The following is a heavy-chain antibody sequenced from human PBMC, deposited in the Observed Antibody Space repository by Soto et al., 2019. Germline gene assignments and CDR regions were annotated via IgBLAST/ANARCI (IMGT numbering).Heavy chain of an antibody. Sequence: QVQLVQSGAEVKKPGASVKVSCKASGYTFTSYDINWVRQATGQGLEWMGWMNPNSGNTGYAQKFQGRVTMTRNTSISTAYMELSSLRSEDTAVYHCASRGGLIAVAGLDPWGQGTLVTVSS. V-gene: IGHV1-8*01. CDR2: MNPNSGNT. CDR1: GYTFTSYD. J-gene: IGHJ5*02. CDR3: ASRGGLIAVAGLDP. D-gene: IGHD6-19*01.